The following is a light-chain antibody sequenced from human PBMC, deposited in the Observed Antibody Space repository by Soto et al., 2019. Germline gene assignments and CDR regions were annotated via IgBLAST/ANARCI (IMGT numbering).Light chain of an antibody. J-gene: IGKJ3*01. CDR1: QSVISSY. CDR3: QQRINWPVT. Sequence: EIVLTQSPGTLSLSPGERATLYCRSSQSVISSYLGWYQQKPGQAPRLLIYDASNRATGIPARFSGSGSGTDFTLTISSLEPEDYAVYYCQQRINWPVTFGPGTKVDIK. V-gene: IGKV3D-20*02. CDR2: DAS.